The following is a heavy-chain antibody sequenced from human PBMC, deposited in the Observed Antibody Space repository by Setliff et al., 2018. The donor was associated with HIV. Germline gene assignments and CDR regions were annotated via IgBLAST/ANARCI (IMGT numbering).Heavy chain of an antibody. CDR2: IIPILGIA. D-gene: IGHD1-26*01. J-gene: IGHJ4*02. CDR1: GGTFSSYA. CDR3: ARFLGGSYYYFDY. V-gene: IGHV1-69*10. Sequence: EASVQVSCKASGGTFSSYAISWVRQAPGQGLEWMGGIIPILGIANYAQKFQGRVTITADKSTSTAYMELSSLRSEDTAVYYCARFLGGSYYYFDYWGQGTLVTVSS.